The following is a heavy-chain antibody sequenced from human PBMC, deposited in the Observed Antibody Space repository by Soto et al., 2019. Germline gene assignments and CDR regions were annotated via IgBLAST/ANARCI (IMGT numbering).Heavy chain of an antibody. CDR2: IFYTGDT. Sequence: KTSETLSLTCSVSTYSISSGFFWGWIRQPPGKGLEWIGSIFYTGDTYYNPSLKSRITMSVDTSRNQFSLKLTSLTAADTAVYYCARDTNSLDPWGQGILVTVSS. J-gene: IGHJ5*02. V-gene: IGHV4-38-2*02. CDR3: ARDTNSLDP. D-gene: IGHD1-1*01. CDR1: TYSISSGFF.